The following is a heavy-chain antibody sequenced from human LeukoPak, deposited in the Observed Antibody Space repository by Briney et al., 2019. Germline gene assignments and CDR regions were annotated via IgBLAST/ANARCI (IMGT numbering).Heavy chain of an antibody. CDR3: ARDHSNWNYAPDF. J-gene: IGHJ4*02. Sequence: ASVKVSCKASGYTFIAYYMHWVRQAPGQGLEWMGWVNPASGGTNYAQKFRDRVTMSTDTSTGTAYLDVRSLTSDDTAVYYCARDHSNWNYAPDFWGQGTLVIVSS. D-gene: IGHD1-7*01. CDR1: GYTFIAYY. CDR2: VNPASGGT. V-gene: IGHV1-2*02.